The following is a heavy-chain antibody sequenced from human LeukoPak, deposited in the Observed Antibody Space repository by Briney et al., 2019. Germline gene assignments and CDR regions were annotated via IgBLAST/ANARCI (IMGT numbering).Heavy chain of an antibody. CDR1: GFTFSSYW. D-gene: IGHD2-8*01. V-gene: IGHV3-74*01. Sequence: GGSLRLSCAASGFTFSSYWMNWVRQAPGKGLVWVSRIASDGSSTTYADSVKGRFSISRDNSRNTMYLQINSLRAEDTAVYYCARDRHCANGVCHNSAGMDVWGQGTAVTVSS. J-gene: IGHJ6*02. CDR3: ARDRHCANGVCHNSAGMDV. CDR2: IASDGSST.